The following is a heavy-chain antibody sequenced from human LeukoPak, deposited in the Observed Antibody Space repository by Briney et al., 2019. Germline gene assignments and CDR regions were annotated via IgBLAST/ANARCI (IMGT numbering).Heavy chain of an antibody. CDR2: INPNSGGT. CDR1: GYTFTGYH. Sequence: GASVKVSCKASGYTFTGYHMHWVRQAPGQGLEWMGRINPNSGGTNYAQKVQGRVTMTRDTSISTAYMELSRLRSDDTAVYYCARDYPSGSYWGEYYFDYWGQGTLVTVSS. V-gene: IGHV1-2*06. D-gene: IGHD1-26*01. J-gene: IGHJ4*02. CDR3: ARDYPSGSYWGEYYFDY.